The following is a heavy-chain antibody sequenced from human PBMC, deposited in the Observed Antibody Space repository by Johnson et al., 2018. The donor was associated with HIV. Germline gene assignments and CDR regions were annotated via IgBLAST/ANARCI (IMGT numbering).Heavy chain of an antibody. CDR2: LWYDGSTR. CDR1: GFTFSTYG. D-gene: IGHD1-26*01. Sequence: QVQLVESGGGVVQPGRSLRLSCAASGFTFSTYGMHWVRPAPGKGLEWVAVLWYDGSTRDYADSVKGRFTISRANAKNSLYLQMNSLRAEDTAVYYCARDKSGSYRGAFDVWGQGTMVTVSS. J-gene: IGHJ3*01. V-gene: IGHV3-33*01. CDR3: ARDKSGSYRGAFDV.